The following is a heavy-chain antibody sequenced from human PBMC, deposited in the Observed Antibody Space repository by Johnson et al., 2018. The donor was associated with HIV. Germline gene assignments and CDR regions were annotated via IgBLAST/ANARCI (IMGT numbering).Heavy chain of an antibody. CDR2: IGTAGDT. V-gene: IGHV3-13*01. CDR1: GFTFSRYD. J-gene: IGHJ3*02. CDR3: ARGLDDYVGSGSPNAFDI. D-gene: IGHD3-10*01. Sequence: VQLVESGGGVVRPGGSLRLSCAASGFTFSRYDMNWVRQATGKGLEWVSAIGTAGDTYYAGSVKGRFTISIENAKNSFYLQMKSLRAGDTAVYYCARGLDDYVGSGSPNAFDIWCQGTMVTVSS.